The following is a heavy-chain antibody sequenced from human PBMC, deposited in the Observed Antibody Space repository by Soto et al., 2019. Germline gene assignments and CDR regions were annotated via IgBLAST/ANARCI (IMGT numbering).Heavy chain of an antibody. CDR3: ARRQISPPTRGAATARGAMDV. CDR1: GFTFNNYG. CDR2: IWNDGSNS. J-gene: IGHJ6*01. Sequence: QVQLVESGGGVVQPGRSLRLSCAASGFTFNNYGMHWVRQAPGKGLEWVAVIWNDGSNSYYANSVKGRFIISRDNSKNTLHLQMSSLRAEDTAVYYCARRQISPPTRGAATARGAMDVW. D-gene: IGHD6-13*01. V-gene: IGHV3-33*01.